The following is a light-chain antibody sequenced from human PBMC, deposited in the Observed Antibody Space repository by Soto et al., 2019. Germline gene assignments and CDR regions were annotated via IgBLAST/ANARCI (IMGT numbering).Light chain of an antibody. V-gene: IGKV3-20*01. CDR1: QSVSSSY. Sequence: EIVLTQSPGTLSLSPGERATLSCRASQSVSSSYLAWYQQKPGQAPRQLIYGASSRATGIPDRFSGSGYGTDVTLTITRLEPEDFAVYYCQHYRTSFGGGTRVEIK. J-gene: IGKJ4*01. CDR2: GAS. CDR3: QHYRTS.